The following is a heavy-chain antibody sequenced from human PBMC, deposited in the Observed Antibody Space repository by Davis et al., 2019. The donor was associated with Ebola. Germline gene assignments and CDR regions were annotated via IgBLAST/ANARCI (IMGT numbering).Heavy chain of an antibody. V-gene: IGHV1-69*04. Sequence: SVTVSCQASGGTFSRHAISWVRQAPGQGLEWMGRIIPILGIANYAQKFQGKVTITADKSTSTAYIELGSLRSEDTAVYYCARGVTSGLLSADYWGQGTLVTVSS. CDR3: ARGVTSGLLSADY. CDR1: GGTFSRHA. J-gene: IGHJ4*02. CDR2: IIPILGIA. D-gene: IGHD4-11*01.